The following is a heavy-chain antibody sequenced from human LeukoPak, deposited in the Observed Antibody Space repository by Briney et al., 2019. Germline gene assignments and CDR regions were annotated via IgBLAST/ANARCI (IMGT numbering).Heavy chain of an antibody. J-gene: IGHJ4*02. CDR1: GGSISSSSYY. Sequence: LSLTCTVSGGSISSSSYYWGWIRQAPGKGLEWVSYISSSGSTIYYADSVRGRFTISRDNAKNSLYLQMNSLRAEDTAVYYCASRPDYWGQGTLVTVSS. V-gene: IGHV3-11*04. CDR3: ASRPDY. CDR2: ISSSGSTI.